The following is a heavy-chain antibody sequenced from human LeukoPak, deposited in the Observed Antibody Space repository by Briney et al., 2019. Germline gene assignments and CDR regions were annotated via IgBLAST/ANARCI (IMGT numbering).Heavy chain of an antibody. V-gene: IGHV3-30*01. CDR3: ARDQGVGDDYNVYCFDY. D-gene: IGHD5-24*01. J-gene: IGHJ4*02. CDR2: ISYDGSNK. Sequence: GSLRLSCVASGFTFSSYAMHWVRQAPGKGLEWVAVISYDGSNKYYGDSVKGRFTISRDNSKNTLYLQMNSQRPEDTAVYYCARDQGVGDDYNVYCFDYWGQGTLVTVSS. CDR1: GFTFSSYA.